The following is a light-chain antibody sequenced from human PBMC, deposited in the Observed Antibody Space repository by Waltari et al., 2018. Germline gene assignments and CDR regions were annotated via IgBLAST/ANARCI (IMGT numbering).Light chain of an antibody. Sequence: VSGSPGHSITISCTGTISDVGGYDYVSWYQQHPDKAPKLMIYDVTNRPSGVSNRFSGSKSGNTASLTISGLQAEDEADYYCSSYASSSTLVVFGGGTKLTVL. CDR1: ISDVGGYDY. J-gene: IGLJ2*01. CDR2: DVT. CDR3: SSYASSSTLVV. V-gene: IGLV2-14*03.